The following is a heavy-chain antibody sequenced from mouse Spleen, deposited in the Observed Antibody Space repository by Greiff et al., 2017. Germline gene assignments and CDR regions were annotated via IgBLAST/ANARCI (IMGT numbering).Heavy chain of an antibody. D-gene: IGHD2-4*01. J-gene: IGHJ4*01. CDR1: GYSITSGYY. V-gene: IGHV3-6*01. CDR2: ISYDGSN. CDR3: ARGGDYDDAHDAMDY. Sequence: VQLQQSGPGLVKPSQSLSLTCSVTGYSITSGYYWYWIRQFPGNQLEWMGYISYDGSNHYNPSLKNRISITRDTSKNQFFLKLNSVTTEDTATYYCARGGDYDDAHDAMDYWGQGTSVTVSS.